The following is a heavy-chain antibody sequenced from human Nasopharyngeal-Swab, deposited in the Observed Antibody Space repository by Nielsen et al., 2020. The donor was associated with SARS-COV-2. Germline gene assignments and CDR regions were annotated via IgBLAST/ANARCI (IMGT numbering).Heavy chain of an antibody. V-gene: IGHV1-2*06. D-gene: IGHD2-2*01. CDR2: INPNSGGT. Sequence: WLRQAPGQGLEWMGRINPNSGGTNYAQKFQGRVTMTRDTSISTAYMELSRLRSDDTAVYYCARERDGDIVVVPAAMRYYYYGMDVWGQGTTVTVSS. J-gene: IGHJ6*02. CDR3: ARERDGDIVVVPAAMRYYYYGMDV.